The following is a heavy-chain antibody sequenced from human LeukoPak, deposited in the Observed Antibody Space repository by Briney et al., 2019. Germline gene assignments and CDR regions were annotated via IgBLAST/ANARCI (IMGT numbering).Heavy chain of an antibody. CDR2: ISTSGSCI. D-gene: IGHD6-6*01. CDR1: GFTFSSYS. J-gene: IGHJ3*02. Sequence: GGSLRLSCAASGFTFSSYSMNWVRQAPGKGLEWVSYISTSGSCIYYVDSVRGRFTISRDNAKNSLFLQMDSLRAEDTAVYYCARDTAAREPDAFDMWGQGTMVTVSS. V-gene: IGHV3-21*01. CDR3: ARDTAAREPDAFDM.